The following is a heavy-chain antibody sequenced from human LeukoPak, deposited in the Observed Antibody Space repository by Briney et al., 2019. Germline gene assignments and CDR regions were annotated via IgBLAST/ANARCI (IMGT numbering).Heavy chain of an antibody. D-gene: IGHD1-26*01. CDR3: ARRGGGSYLYDDAFDI. V-gene: IGHV1-2*06. CDR2: INPNSGGT. Sequence: EASVTVSFKASGYTFTGYYMHWVRQAPGQGLEWMGRINPNSGGTNYAQKLQGRVTMTTDTSTSTAYMELRSLRSDDTAVYYCARRGGGSYLYDDAFDIWGQGTMVTVSS. J-gene: IGHJ3*02. CDR1: GYTFTGYY.